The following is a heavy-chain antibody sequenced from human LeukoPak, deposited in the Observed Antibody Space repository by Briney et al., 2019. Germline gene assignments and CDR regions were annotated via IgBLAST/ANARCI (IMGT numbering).Heavy chain of an antibody. CDR1: GFTLTSYG. CDR3: AKAQTASTIYYYYGMDV. D-gene: IGHD2-21*02. V-gene: IGHV3-23*01. Sequence: GGSLRLSCVASGFTLTSYGMHWVRQAPGKGLEWVSAISGSGGSTYYADSVKGRFTISRDNSKNTLYLQMNSLRAEDTAVYYCAKAQTASTIYYYYGMDVWGQGTTVTVSS. CDR2: ISGSGGST. J-gene: IGHJ6*02.